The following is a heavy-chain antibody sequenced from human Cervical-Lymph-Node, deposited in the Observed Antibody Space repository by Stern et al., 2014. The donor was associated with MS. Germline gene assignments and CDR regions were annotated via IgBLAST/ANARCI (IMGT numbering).Heavy chain of an antibody. CDR1: GGTLISYP. V-gene: IGHV1-69*01. CDR2: IMPILGTS. Sequence: QVQLVQSGAEVKKPGSSVKVSCQASGGTLISYPISWVRQAPGQGLEWLGGIMPILGTSNYAHKFQGRVTTTADESTTTIYMELRSLKSEDTAVYYCARHLGSHESGWFDPWGQGTLVTVSS. D-gene: IGHD1-26*01. CDR3: ARHLGSHESGWFDP. J-gene: IGHJ5*02.